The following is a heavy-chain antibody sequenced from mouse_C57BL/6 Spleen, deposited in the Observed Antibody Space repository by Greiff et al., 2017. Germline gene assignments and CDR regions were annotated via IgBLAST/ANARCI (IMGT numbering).Heavy chain of an antibody. J-gene: IGHJ4*01. CDR3: ARNYDDGYAMDY. CDR2: ISSGSSTI. Sequence: DVMLVESGGGLVKPGGSLKLSCAASGFTFSDYGMHWVRQAPEKGLEWVAYISSGSSTIYYADTVKGRFTISRDNAKNTLFLQMTSLRSEDTAMYYCARNYDDGYAMDYWGRGTSVTVSS. D-gene: IGHD1-1*01. V-gene: IGHV5-17*01. CDR1: GFTFSDYG.